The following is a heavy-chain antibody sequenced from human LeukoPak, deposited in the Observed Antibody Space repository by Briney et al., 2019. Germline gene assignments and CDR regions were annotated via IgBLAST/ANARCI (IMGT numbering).Heavy chain of an antibody. V-gene: IGHV4-4*07. CDR2: IYTSGSA. J-gene: IGHJ4*02. CDR3: ARDEYYYGSGSYYPFDY. D-gene: IGHD3-10*01. CDR1: GGSISSYY. Sequence: SETLSLTCTVSGGSISSYYWSWIRQPAGKGLEWIGRIYTSGSANYNPSLKSRVTMSVDTSKNQFSLKLSSVTAADTAVYYCARDEYYYGSGSYYPFDYWGQGTLVTVSS.